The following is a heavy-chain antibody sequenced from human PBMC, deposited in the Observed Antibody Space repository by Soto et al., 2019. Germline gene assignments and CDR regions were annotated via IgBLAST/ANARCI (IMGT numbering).Heavy chain of an antibody. D-gene: IGHD3-10*01. J-gene: IGHJ4*02. CDR2: ISGSGGVT. V-gene: IGHV3-23*01. CDR1: GFTFKNYD. Sequence: GWSLRLSCVASGFTFKNYDMRWIRQAPGKGLEWVSGISGSGGVTYYADSVKGRFTISRDNSKNTLYLQMNSLRAEDTAIYYCAKNRQFRSYYESAGHYDNWGQGTLVTVSS. CDR3: AKNRQFRSYYESAGHYDN.